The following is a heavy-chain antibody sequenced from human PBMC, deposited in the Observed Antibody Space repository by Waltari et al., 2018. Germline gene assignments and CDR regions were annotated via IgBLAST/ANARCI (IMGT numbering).Heavy chain of an antibody. Sequence: EVQLVESGGGLIQPGASLRLPCSASGFTPTNHYMSWVRQAPGKGLEWVSVIYAGSGGTFYAESVKGRFTISRDNSKNTLYLDLNRLTAEDTAVYYCARAGLGSPLQWLQLLDSWGRGTLVTVSS. V-gene: IGHV3-53*01. J-gene: IGHJ4*02. CDR1: GFTPTNHY. D-gene: IGHD5-12*01. CDR2: IYAGSGGT. CDR3: ARAGLGSPLQWLQLLDS.